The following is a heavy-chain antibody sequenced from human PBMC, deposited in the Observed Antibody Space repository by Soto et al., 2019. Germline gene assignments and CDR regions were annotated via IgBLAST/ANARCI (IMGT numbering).Heavy chain of an antibody. D-gene: IGHD6-19*01. CDR1: GVTFSSYA. CDR3: ARDTAGIAVAGTLDY. CDR2: LIPIFGTA. Sequence: SVKVSCKASGVTFSSYAITWVRQAPGQGLEWMGGLIPIFGTANDAQKFQGRVTITADESTSTAYMALISLRSEDTAVYDCARDTAGIAVAGTLDYWGQGTLVTVSS. J-gene: IGHJ4*02. V-gene: IGHV1-69*13.